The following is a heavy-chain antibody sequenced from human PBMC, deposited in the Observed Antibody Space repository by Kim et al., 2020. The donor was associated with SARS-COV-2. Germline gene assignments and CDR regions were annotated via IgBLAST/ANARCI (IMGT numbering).Heavy chain of an antibody. CDR2: ISSSGSTI. CDR3: AREIYDYIWGSYRLYFDY. V-gene: IGHV3-11*01. CDR1: GFTFSDYY. Sequence: GGSLRLSCAASGFTFSDYYMSWIRQAPGKGLEWVSYISSSGSTIYYADSVKGRFTISRDNAKNSLYLQMNSLRAEDTAVYYCAREIYDYIWGSYRLYFDYWGQGTLVTVSS. D-gene: IGHD3-16*02. J-gene: IGHJ4*02.